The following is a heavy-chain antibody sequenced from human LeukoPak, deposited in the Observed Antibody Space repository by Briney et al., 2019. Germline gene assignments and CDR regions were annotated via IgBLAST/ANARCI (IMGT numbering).Heavy chain of an antibody. CDR3: ARDRPDRGYSYGRDFDY. J-gene: IGHJ4*02. CDR2: ISSNGGST. V-gene: IGHV3-64*04. D-gene: IGHD5-18*01. CDR1: GFTFSSYA. Sequence: PGGSLRLSCSASGFTFSSYAMHWVRQAPGKGLEYFSSISSNGGSTYYADSVKGRFTVSRDNAKNSLYLQMNSLRAEDTAVYYCARDRPDRGYSYGRDFDYWGQGTLVTVSS.